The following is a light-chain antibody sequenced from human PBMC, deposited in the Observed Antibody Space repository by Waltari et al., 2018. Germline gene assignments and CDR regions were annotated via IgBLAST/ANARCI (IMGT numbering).Light chain of an antibody. Sequence: DIQMTQSPSTLSASVGDSVTITCRASQSISSWLAWYQQKPGKAPKLLIDKASSLEIGVPSRFSGSGSGTEFTLTISSLQPDDFATYYCQQYNTYSGTFGQGTKVEIK. J-gene: IGKJ1*01. CDR3: QQYNTYSGT. V-gene: IGKV1-5*03. CDR2: KAS. CDR1: QSISSW.